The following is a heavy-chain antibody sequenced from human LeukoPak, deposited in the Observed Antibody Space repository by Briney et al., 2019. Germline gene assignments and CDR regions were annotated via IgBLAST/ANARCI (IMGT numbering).Heavy chain of an antibody. CDR3: ARGKIAAAEQNWFDP. CDR2: IYYSGST. J-gene: IGHJ5*02. Sequence: SETLSLTCTVSGGSISSSSYYWGWIRQPPGKGLEWIGSIYYSGSTYYNPSLKSRVTISVDTSKNQFSLKLSSVTAADTAVYYCARGKIAAAEQNWFDPWGQGTLVTVSS. D-gene: IGHD6-13*01. V-gene: IGHV4-39*07. CDR1: GGSISSSSYY.